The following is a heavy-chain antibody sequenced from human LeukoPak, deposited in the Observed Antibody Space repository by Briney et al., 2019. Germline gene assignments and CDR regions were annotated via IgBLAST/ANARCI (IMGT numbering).Heavy chain of an antibody. CDR1: GFSFSTYW. CDR3: ARVGSFTHQWSG. CDR2: IKQDGSEK. D-gene: IGHD2-15*01. J-gene: IGHJ4*02. V-gene: IGHV3-7*03. Sequence: GGSLRLSCAASGFSFSTYWMSWVRQAPGKGLEWVANIKQDGSEKYYVDSVKGRFTISRGNAKNSVYLQMNSLRAEDTAVYYCARVGSFTHQWSGWGQGTLVTVSS.